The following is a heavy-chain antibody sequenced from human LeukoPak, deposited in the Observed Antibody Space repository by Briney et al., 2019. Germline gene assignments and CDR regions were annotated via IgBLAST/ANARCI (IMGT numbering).Heavy chain of an antibody. CDR2: ISAYKGNT. CDR1: GYTFTSYG. J-gene: IGHJ4*02. CDR3: ARDSLNSGWDFDY. V-gene: IGHV1-18*01. D-gene: IGHD6-19*01. Sequence: ASVKVSCKASGYTFTSYGIIWVRQAPGQGLEWMGWISAYKGNTKYAQKFQGRVTMTTDTSTSTVYMEVRSLRSDDTAVYYCARDSLNSGWDFDYWGQGTLVTVSS.